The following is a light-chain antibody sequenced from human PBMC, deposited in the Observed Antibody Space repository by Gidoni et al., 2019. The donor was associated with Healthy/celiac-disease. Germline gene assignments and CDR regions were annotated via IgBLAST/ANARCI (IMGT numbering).Light chain of an antibody. CDR1: QSVSSSY. CDR3: QQYGSSPKT. V-gene: IGKV3-20*01. CDR2: GAS. J-gene: IGKJ1*01. Sequence: VLTQSPGTLSLSPGERATLPCRASQSVSSSYLAWYQQKPGQAPRLLIYGASSRATGIPDRFSGSGSGTDFTLTISRLEPEDFAVYYCQQYGSSPKTFGQGTKVEIK.